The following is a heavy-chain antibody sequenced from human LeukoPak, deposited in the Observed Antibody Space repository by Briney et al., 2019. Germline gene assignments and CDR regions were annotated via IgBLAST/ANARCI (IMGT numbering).Heavy chain of an antibody. Sequence: PSETLSLTCTVSGGSISSYYWSWIRQPPGKGLEWIGYIYYSGSTNYNPSLKSRVTISVDTSKDQFSLKLSSVTAADTAVYYCARVTGGSSRYYYYYNMDVWGKGTTVTVSS. CDR3: ARVTGGSSRYYYYYNMDV. CDR1: GGSISSYY. CDR2: IYYSGST. D-gene: IGHD1-26*01. J-gene: IGHJ6*03. V-gene: IGHV4-59*01.